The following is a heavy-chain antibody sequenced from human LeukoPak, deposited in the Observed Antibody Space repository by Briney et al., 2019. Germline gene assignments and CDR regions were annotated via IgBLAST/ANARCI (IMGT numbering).Heavy chain of an antibody. D-gene: IGHD6-13*01. J-gene: IGHJ4*02. Sequence: ASVKVSCKASGGTFSSYAISWVRQAPGQGLEWMGGIIPIFGTANYAQKFQGRVTITADESTSTAYMELSSLRSEDTAVYYCARGGIAAAGQIDYWGQGTLVTVSS. CDR2: IIPIFGTA. V-gene: IGHV1-69*01. CDR1: GGTFSSYA. CDR3: ARGGIAAAGQIDY.